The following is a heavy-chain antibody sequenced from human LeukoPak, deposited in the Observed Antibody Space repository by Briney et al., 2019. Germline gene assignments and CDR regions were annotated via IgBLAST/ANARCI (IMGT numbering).Heavy chain of an antibody. D-gene: IGHD3-22*01. CDR3: APGNSGYYFV. CDR1: GGSFSGYY. Sequence: PSETLSLTCAVYGGSFSGYYWSWIRQPPGKGLEWIGEINHSGSTNYNPSLKSRVTISVDTSKNQFSLKLNSVTAADTALYYCAPGNSGYYFVWGQGTLVTVSS. CDR2: INHSGST. J-gene: IGHJ4*02. V-gene: IGHV4-34*01.